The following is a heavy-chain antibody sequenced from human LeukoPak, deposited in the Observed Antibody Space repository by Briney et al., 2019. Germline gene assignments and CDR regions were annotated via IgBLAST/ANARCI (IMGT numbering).Heavy chain of an antibody. CDR3: AGGSAPYYYDSSVYYPGWY. D-gene: IGHD3-22*01. Sequence: GGSLRLSCAASGFTFSYYWMSWVRQTPGKGLEWVANIKQDGSEKYYVDSVNGRFTISRDNAKNSLYLQMNSLRAEDTAVYYCAGGSAPYYYDSSVYYPGWYWGQGTLVTVSS. CDR2: IKQDGSEK. CDR1: GFTFSYYW. J-gene: IGHJ4*02. V-gene: IGHV3-7*01.